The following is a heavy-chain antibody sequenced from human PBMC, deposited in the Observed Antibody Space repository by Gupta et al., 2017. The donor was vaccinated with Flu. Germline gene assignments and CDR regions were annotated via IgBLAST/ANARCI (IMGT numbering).Heavy chain of an antibody. CDR2: ISSTANTI. Sequence: VESGGVLVQPGGSLRVSCAASGFTFSSYGMNWVRQAPGKGLEWLSYISSTANTIYYSDSVKGRFTISRDSAKNSLYLQMNSLRAEDTAVYYCARSDSSGWYKTFDYWGQGTLVTVSS. V-gene: IGHV3-48*01. CDR3: ARSDSSGWYKTFDY. CDR1: GFTFSSYG. D-gene: IGHD6-19*01. J-gene: IGHJ4*02.